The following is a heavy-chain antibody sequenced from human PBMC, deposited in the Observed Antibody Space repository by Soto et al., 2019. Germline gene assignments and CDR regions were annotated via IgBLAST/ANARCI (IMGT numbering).Heavy chain of an antibody. Sequence: QLQLQESGPGLVKPSETLSLTCTVSGGSISSSSYYWGWIRQPPGKGLEWIGSIYYSGSTYYTPSLKSRVTISVDTSKNQFSLKLSSVTAADTAVYYFAASHYDILTGSLYYYYMDVWGKGTKVTV. D-gene: IGHD3-9*01. V-gene: IGHV4-39*01. CDR1: GGSISSSSYY. CDR2: IYYSGST. J-gene: IGHJ6*03. CDR3: AASHYDILTGSLYYYYMDV.